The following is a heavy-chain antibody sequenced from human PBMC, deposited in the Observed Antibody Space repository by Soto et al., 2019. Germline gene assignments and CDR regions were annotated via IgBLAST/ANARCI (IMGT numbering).Heavy chain of an antibody. CDR3: AKDSVGAALIVGATPDDY. CDR1: GFTFSSYG. D-gene: IGHD1-26*01. V-gene: IGHV3-30*18. CDR2: ISYDGSNK. Sequence: QVQLVESGGGVVQPGRSLRLSCAASGFTFSSYGMHWVRQAPSKGLEWVAVISYDGSNKYYADSVKGRFTISRDNSKNTLYLQMNSLRAEDTAVYYCAKDSVGAALIVGATPDDYWGQGTLVTVSS. J-gene: IGHJ4*02.